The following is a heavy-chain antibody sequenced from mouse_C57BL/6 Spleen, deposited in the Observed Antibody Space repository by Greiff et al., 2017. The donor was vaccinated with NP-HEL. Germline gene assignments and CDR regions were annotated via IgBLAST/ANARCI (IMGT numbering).Heavy chain of an antibody. V-gene: IGHV1-64*01. CDR1: GYTFTSYW. CDR2: IHPNSGST. CDR3: ARSPDYYGSSYDWFAY. J-gene: IGHJ3*01. Sequence: VQLQQSGAELVKPGASVKLSCKASGYTFTSYWMHWVKQRPGQGLEWIGMIHPNSGSTNYNEKFKSKATLTVDKSSSTAYMQLSSLTSEDSAVYYCARSPDYYGSSYDWFAYWGQGTLVTVSA. D-gene: IGHD1-1*01.